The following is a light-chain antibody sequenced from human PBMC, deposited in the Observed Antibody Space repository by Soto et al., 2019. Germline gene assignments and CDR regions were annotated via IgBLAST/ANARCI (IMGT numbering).Light chain of an antibody. CDR3: QHYSGSSPWT. CDR1: QSVDNW. CDR2: KAS. J-gene: IGKJ1*01. V-gene: IGKV1-5*03. Sequence: DIQMTQSPSTLPASVGDRVTITCRASQSVDNWLAWFQQKPGKAPKVLIHKASNLDSGVPSRFSGSGWGTEFTLTITSLQPDDFATYYCQHYSGSSPWTFGQGTKVEIK.